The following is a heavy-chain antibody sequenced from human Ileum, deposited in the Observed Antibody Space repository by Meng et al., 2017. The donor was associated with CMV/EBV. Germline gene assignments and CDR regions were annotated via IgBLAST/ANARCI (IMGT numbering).Heavy chain of an antibody. J-gene: IGHJ4*02. CDR2: LYHSETT. Sequence: TVSGGSISRSTYYWSWLRQPPGKGLEWIGSLYHSETTYYNPSLKSRITISIDTSKNHFSLRLNSVTAADTAVYYCARAVTTISTFDYWGQGTLVTVSS. CDR3: ARAVTTISTFDY. D-gene: IGHD4-11*01. V-gene: IGHV4-39*07. CDR1: GGSISRSTYY.